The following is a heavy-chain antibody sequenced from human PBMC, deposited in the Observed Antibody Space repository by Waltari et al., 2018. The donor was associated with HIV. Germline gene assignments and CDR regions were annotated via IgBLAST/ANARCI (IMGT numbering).Heavy chain of an antibody. Sequence: QITLKESDPTLLKPTQTLTLTCPFPRVSLTTSGEGVGWLRQPPGKALEWLALIYWNDNKRYSPSLKSRLTITKDTSKNQVVLTLANVDPVDTATYHCAHTPAEGRWLHFDSWGPGTLVTVSS. CDR1: RVSLTTSGEG. D-gene: IGHD6-13*01. V-gene: IGHV2-5*01. CDR2: IYWNDNK. CDR3: AHTPAEGRWLHFDS. J-gene: IGHJ5*01.